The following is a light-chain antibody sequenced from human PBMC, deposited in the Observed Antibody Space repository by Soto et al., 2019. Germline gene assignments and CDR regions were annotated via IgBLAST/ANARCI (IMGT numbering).Light chain of an antibody. CDR1: SSNIGSNT. J-gene: IGLJ3*02. CDR3: GAWDDSLNGVV. Sequence: QAVLTQSPSASGTPGQRVTISCSGSSSNIGSNTVNWYQQLPGAAPKLLIYSNNQRPSGVPDRFSGSKSGTSASLAISGLQSEDEADYYCGAWDDSLNGVVFGGGTKLTVL. CDR2: SNN. V-gene: IGLV1-44*01.